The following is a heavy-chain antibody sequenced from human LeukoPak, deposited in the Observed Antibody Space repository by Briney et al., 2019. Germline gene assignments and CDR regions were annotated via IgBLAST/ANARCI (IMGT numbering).Heavy chain of an antibody. CDR3: ARFGSRIQSGASFGFDS. CDR1: GGSISSSSYY. Sequence: SETLSLTCTVSGGSISSSSYYWGWIRQPPEKGLEWIGSIFYGGSTYYNPSFESRVTVSIATSKSQFSLNLRSVTAADTAVYYCARFGSRIQSGASFGFDSWGQGILVLVSS. D-gene: IGHD2-15*01. J-gene: IGHJ4*02. V-gene: IGHV4-39*07. CDR2: IFYGGST.